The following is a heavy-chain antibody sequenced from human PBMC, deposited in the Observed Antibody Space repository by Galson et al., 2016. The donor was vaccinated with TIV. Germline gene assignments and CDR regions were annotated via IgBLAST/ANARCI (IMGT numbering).Heavy chain of an antibody. D-gene: IGHD3-22*01. CDR3: ARIGMLRESCSCYACPGIFDT. CDR2: ICHTETT. V-gene: IGHV4-38-2*01. J-gene: IGHJ5*02. Sequence: SETLSLTCAVSGYSISSGYYWGWVRQPPGKGLEWLGNICHTETTYYNPSLESRVSISVDTSKNQFSLRLSSVTAADTAVYYCARIGMLRESCSCYACPGIFDTWGQGILVTVSS. CDR1: GYSISSGYY.